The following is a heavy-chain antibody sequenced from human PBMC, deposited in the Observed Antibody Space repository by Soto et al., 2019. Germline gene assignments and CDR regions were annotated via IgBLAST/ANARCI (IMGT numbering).Heavy chain of an antibody. J-gene: IGHJ5*02. CDR1: GGSISRGGYY. CDR3: ARGTATELGWFDP. V-gene: IGHV4-31*03. Sequence: QLQLQESGPGLVKPSQTLSLTCTVSGGSISRGGYYWGWIRQHPGKGLEWIGYIYYSGSTYYNPSLKSRVTISVDTSKNQCSLKLSSVTAADTAVYYCARGTATELGWFDPWGQGTLVTVSS. CDR2: IYYSGST. D-gene: IGHD1-7*01.